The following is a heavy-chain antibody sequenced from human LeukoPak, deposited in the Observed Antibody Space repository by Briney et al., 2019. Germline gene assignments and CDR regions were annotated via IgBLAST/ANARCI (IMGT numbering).Heavy chain of an antibody. V-gene: IGHV4-4*02. J-gene: IGHJ4*02. CDR2: IYHSGST. CDR1: GGSISSGNW. CDR3: ASNLYCSGGSCWTSIDY. Sequence: PSETLSLTCAVSGGSISSGNWWSWVRQPPGKGLEWIGEIYHSGSTNYNPSLKSQVTISVDKSKNQFSLKLSSVTAADTAVYYCASNLYCSGGSCWTSIDYWGQGTLVTVSS. D-gene: IGHD2-15*01.